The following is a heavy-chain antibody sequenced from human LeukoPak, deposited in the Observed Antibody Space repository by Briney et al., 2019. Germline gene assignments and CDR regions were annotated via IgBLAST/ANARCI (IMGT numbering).Heavy chain of an antibody. CDR2: IRYDGSNK. Sequence: SCKASGYTFTSYGMHWVRQAPGKGLEWVAFIRYDGSNKYYADSVKGRFTISRDNSKNTLYLQTNSLRAEDTAVYYCAKDVITYCGGDCSGGYWGQGTLVTVSS. D-gene: IGHD2-21*01. J-gene: IGHJ4*02. CDR1: GYTFTSYG. CDR3: AKDVITYCGGDCSGGY. V-gene: IGHV3-30*02.